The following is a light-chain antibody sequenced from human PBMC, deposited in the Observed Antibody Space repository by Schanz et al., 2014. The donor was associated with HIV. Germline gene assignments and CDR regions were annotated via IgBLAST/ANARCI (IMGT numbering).Light chain of an antibody. CDR3: TTWDDSLNGWV. Sequence: QSVLTQPPSASGTPGQRVTISCSGSRSNTGTNTVNWYPHLPGTAPKLLIYSNSQRPSGVPDRFSGSKSGTSASLAISGLQSEDEADYYCTTWDDSLNGWVFGGGTKLTVL. CDR1: RSNTGTNT. CDR2: SNS. J-gene: IGLJ3*02. V-gene: IGLV1-44*01.